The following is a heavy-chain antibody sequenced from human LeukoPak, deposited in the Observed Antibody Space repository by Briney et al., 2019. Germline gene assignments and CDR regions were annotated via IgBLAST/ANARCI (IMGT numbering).Heavy chain of an antibody. Sequence: GGSLRLSCAVSGFTVSSNYMSWVRQAPGKGLEWVSVIYSGGSTYYADSVKGRFTISRDNSKNTLYLQMNSLRAEDTAVYYCARDRYCGGDCYSDYWGQGTLVTVSS. CDR3: ARDRYCGGDCYSDY. CDR2: IYSGGST. CDR1: GFTVSSNY. J-gene: IGHJ4*02. V-gene: IGHV3-53*01. D-gene: IGHD2-21*02.